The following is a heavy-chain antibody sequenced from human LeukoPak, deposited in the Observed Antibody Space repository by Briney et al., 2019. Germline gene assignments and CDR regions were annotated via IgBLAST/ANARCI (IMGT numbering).Heavy chain of an antibody. CDR1: GYTFTSYD. D-gene: IGHD3-10*01. CDR3: ARGLGTMVRGVIPGY. J-gene: IGHJ4*02. CDR2: MNPNSGNT. V-gene: IGHV1-8*02. Sequence: VASVKVSCTASGYTFTSYDINWVRQATGQGLEWMGWMNPNSGNTGYAQKFQGRVTMTRNTSISTAYMELSSLRSEDTAVYYCARGLGTMVRGVIPGYWGQGTLVTVSS.